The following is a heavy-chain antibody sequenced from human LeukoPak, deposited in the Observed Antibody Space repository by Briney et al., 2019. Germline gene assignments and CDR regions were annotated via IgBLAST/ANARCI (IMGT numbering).Heavy chain of an antibody. V-gene: IGHV3-30*14. CDR1: GFTFSYNA. CDR2: MSHDGNFK. Sequence: GGSLRLACAVSGFTFSYNAIHWVRQAPAKGLEWVAVMSHDGNFKYYADSVKGRVTISRDNSMSTFFLQMNSLTTEDTAVYYCARDGGNPVTKLDSWGQGTLVTGS. J-gene: IGHJ4*02. CDR3: ARDGGNPVTKLDS. D-gene: IGHD2-15*01.